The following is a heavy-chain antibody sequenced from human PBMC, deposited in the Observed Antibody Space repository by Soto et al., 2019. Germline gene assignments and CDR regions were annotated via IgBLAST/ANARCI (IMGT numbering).Heavy chain of an antibody. CDR1: GYTFNLHA. J-gene: IGHJ4*02. V-gene: IGHV1-3*04. CDR2: INTGNGNT. D-gene: IGHD6-13*01. Sequence: ASVKVSCKASGYTFNLHAIHWVRQAPGQRLEWMGYINTGNGNTKYSENVQARITITRDNSATTAYMELRSLRFEDTAVYYCARRASRLSDYWGQGTQVTVSS. CDR3: ARRASRLSDY.